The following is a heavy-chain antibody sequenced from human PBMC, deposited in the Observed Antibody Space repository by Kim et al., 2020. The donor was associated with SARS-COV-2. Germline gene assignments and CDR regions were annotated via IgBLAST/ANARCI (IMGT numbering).Heavy chain of an antibody. CDR2: IGPDGLQT. Sequence: GGSLRLSCETSELNLDHFWMTWVRQPLGKGLEWAATIGPDGLQTEFVDSVKGRFTLSRDNAKKLVFLQMDSVRVEDTAVYYCVIGRYWAAVWGQGTLVTVSP. D-gene: IGHD2-15*01. CDR3: VIGRYWAAV. V-gene: IGHV3-7*01. J-gene: IGHJ4*02. CDR1: ELNLDHFW.